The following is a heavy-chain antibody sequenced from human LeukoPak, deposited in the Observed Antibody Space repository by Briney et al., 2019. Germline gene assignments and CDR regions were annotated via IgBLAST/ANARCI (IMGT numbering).Heavy chain of an antibody. CDR2: IYYSGST. J-gene: IGHJ6*02. V-gene: IGHV4-59*08. CDR1: GGSISSYY. Sequence: NSSQTLSLTCTVSGGSISSYYWSWIRQPPGKGLEWIGYIYYSGSTNYNPSLKSRVTISVDTSKNQFSLKLSSVTAADTAVYYCARSPSVTTNYYYYGMDVWGQGTTVTVSS. D-gene: IGHD4-17*01. CDR3: ARSPSVTTNYYYYGMDV.